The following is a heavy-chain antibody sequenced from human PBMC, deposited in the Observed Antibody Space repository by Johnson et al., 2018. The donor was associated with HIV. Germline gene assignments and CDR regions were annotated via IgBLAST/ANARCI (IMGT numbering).Heavy chain of an antibody. CDR3: ARELFGVGSRGHAFDI. V-gene: IGHV3-30*14. J-gene: IGHJ3*02. D-gene: IGHD3-3*01. CDR1: GFTFSSYA. Sequence: VQLVESGGGVVQPGMSLRLSCAASGFTFSSYAMHWVRQAPGKGLEWVAVISYDGSNKFYADSVKGRFTISRDNSKNTLYLQRNSLRAEDTAVYYCARELFGVGSRGHAFDIWGQGTMVTVSS. CDR2: ISYDGSNK.